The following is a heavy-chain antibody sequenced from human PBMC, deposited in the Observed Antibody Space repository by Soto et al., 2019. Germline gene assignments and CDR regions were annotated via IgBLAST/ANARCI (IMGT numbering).Heavy chain of an antibody. CDR2: ISYDGSNK. Sequence: PGGSLRLSCAASGFTFSSYGMHWVRQAPGKGLEWVAVISYDGSNKYYADSVKGRFTISRDNSKNTLYLQMNSLRAEDTAVYYCAKDREVYYYGSGSYYKNYYYYYYYMDVWGKGTTVTVSS. V-gene: IGHV3-30*18. CDR1: GFTFSSYG. CDR3: AKDREVYYYGSGSYYKNYYYYYYYMDV. J-gene: IGHJ6*03. D-gene: IGHD3-10*01.